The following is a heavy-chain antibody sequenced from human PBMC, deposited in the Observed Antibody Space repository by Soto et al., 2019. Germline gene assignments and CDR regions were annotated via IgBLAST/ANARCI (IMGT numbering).Heavy chain of an antibody. CDR2: ISGSGGDT. CDR3: AKDRGYTGYDFGYWFDH. CDR1: GFTFGKYA. D-gene: IGHD5-12*01. V-gene: IGHV3-23*01. J-gene: IGHJ5*02. Sequence: EVQLLESGGGLVQPGGSLRLSCAASGFTFGKYAMSWVRQAPGKGLEWVSSISGSGGDTFYAGSVKGRFTISRDISKNTLSLLMDSLRADDTAVYYFAKDRGYTGYDFGYWFDHWGRGSLVTVSS.